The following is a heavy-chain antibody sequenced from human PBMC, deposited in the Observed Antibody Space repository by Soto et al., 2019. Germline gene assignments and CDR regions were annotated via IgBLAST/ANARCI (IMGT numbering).Heavy chain of an antibody. V-gene: IGHV2-26*01. Sequence: SGPTLVNPTETLTLTCTVSGFSHTTGKMGVSWIRQPPGKALEWLAHIFSDNERSYSTSLQGRLTISKDTSGSQVVLSMTNVDPVDTATYYCARMNVDSYQFYYAMDVWGQGTTVTVSS. J-gene: IGHJ6*02. CDR2: IFSDNER. CDR1: GFSHTTGKMG. CDR3: ARMNVDSYQFYYAMDV. D-gene: IGHD4-17*01.